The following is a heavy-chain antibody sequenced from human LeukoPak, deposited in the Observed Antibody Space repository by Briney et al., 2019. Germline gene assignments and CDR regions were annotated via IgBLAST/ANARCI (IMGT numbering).Heavy chain of an antibody. V-gene: IGHV4-31*03. CDR3: ARRVGAINWFDP. CDR2: IYYSGGT. D-gene: IGHD1-26*01. J-gene: IGHJ5*02. Sequence: SQTLSLTCTVSGGSISTGGYYWGWIRQHPEKGLELIGSIYYSGGTYYNPSLKSRVTMSVDTSKNQFSLQLYSVTAADTAVYYCARRVGAINWFDPWGQGTLVTIST. CDR1: GGSISTGGYY.